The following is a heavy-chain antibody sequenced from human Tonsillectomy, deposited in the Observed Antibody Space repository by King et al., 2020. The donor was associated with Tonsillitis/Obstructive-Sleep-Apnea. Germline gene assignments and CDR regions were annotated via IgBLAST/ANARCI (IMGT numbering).Heavy chain of an antibody. Sequence: VQLVESGGGVVQPGRSLRLSCAASGFTFSSFGMHWVRQAPGKGLEWVAVIWYDGRNKYYADSVKGRFTISRDNSENTLYLQMNSLRGEDTAVYYCARWNGDLHAFDIWGQGTMVTVSS. D-gene: IGHD1-1*01. V-gene: IGHV3-33*01. CDR2: IWYDGRNK. CDR3: ARWNGDLHAFDI. J-gene: IGHJ3*02. CDR1: GFTFSSFG.